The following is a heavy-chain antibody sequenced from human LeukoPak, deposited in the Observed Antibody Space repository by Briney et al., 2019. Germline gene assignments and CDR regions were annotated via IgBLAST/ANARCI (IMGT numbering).Heavy chain of an antibody. CDR3: ARQGFGGSFFIDY. CDR1: GGSISSSSYY. V-gene: IGHV4-39*01. D-gene: IGHD3-10*01. Sequence: SETRSLTCTVSGGSISSSSYYWGWIRQPPGKGLEWIGSIYYSGSTYYNPSLKSRVTISVDTSKNQFSLKLSSVTAADTAVYYCARQGFGGSFFIDYWGQGTLVTVSS. J-gene: IGHJ4*02. CDR2: IYYSGST.